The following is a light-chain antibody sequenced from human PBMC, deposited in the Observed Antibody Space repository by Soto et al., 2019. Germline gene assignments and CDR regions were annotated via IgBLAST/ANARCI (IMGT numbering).Light chain of an antibody. CDR3: QQRSNWPPKLT. V-gene: IGKV3-11*01. CDR2: DAS. Sequence: EIVLTQSPATLSLSPGERATLSCRASQSVSSYLAWYQQKPGQAPRLLIYDASNRAIGIPARFSGSGSGTDFTLTISSLEPEDFAVYYCQQRSNWPPKLTFGGGTKVDIK. J-gene: IGKJ4*01. CDR1: QSVSSY.